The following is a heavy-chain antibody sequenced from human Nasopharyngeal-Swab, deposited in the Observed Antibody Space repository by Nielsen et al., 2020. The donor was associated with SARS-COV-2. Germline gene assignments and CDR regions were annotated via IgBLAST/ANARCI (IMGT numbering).Heavy chain of an antibody. CDR2: INPNRGAT. CDR1: GYTFTDYY. D-gene: IGHD2-15*01. J-gene: IGHJ6*02. V-gene: IGHV1-2*02. CDR3: AKDLLRYCSGGSCNSDYYGMDV. Sequence: ASVKVSCKASGYTFTDYYMHWVRQAPGQGLEWMGWINPNRGATDYAQKFQGRVTMTRDTPISTAYMELSSLRPDDAAIYYCAKDLLRYCSGGSCNSDYYGMDVWGQGTTVTVSS.